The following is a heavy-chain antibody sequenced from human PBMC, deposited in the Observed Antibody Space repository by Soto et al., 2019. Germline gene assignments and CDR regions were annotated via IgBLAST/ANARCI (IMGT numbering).Heavy chain of an antibody. CDR3: AREDYSNSHYYYYMDV. J-gene: IGHJ6*03. D-gene: IGHD4-4*01. CDR2: ISSSSSTI. CDR1: GFTFSSYS. Sequence: EVQLVESGGGLVQPGGSLRLSCAASGFTFSSYSMNWVRQAPGKGLEWVSYISSSSSTIYYADSVKGRFTTSRDTAKNSLYLQMNSLRAEDTAVYYCAREDYSNSHYYYYMDVWGKGTTVTVSS. V-gene: IGHV3-48*01.